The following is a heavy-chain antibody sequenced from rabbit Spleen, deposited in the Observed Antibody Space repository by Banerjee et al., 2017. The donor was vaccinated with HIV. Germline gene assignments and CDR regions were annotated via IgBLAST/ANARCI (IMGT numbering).Heavy chain of an antibody. CDR2: IDSGSSGFT. Sequence: QSLEESGGDLVKPGASLTLTCTASGVSFSSDYYMCWVRQAPGKGLEWIACIDSGSSGFTYFASWAKGRFTISLSTSLNTVDLKMTSLSAADTPTYFCARGSATMTMVITGYYFNLWGPGTLVTVS. D-gene: IGHD2-1*01. V-gene: IGHV1S40*01. CDR1: GVSFSSDYY. J-gene: IGHJ4*01. CDR3: ARGSATMTMVITGYYFNL.